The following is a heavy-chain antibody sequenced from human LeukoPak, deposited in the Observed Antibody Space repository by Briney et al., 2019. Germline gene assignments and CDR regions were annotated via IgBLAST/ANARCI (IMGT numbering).Heavy chain of an antibody. J-gene: IGHJ4*02. CDR2: INHSGST. Sequence: KTSETLSLTCAVYGGSFSGYYWSWIRQPPGKGLEWIGEINHSGSTNYNPSLKSRVSISVDTSKNQFSLKLSSVTAADTAVYYCARGKRSQYSSSLRGYFDYWGQGTLVTVSS. D-gene: IGHD6-6*01. CDR1: GGSFSGYY. V-gene: IGHV4-34*01. CDR3: ARGKRSQYSSSLRGYFDY.